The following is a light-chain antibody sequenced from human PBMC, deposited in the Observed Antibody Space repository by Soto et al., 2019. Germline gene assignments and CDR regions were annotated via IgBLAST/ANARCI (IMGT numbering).Light chain of an antibody. CDR3: PLYNVSPPGFT. CDR1: QSVSSTY. CDR2: GAS. J-gene: IGKJ3*01. V-gene: IGKV3-20*01. Sequence: EIVLTQSPGTLSLSPGERATLSCTASQSVSSTYLAWYQQKPGLAPRLLLYGASSRATDIPDRFSGSGSGPDFTLIISRLEPEDFAVYYCPLYNVSPPGFTLGPGTKVDV.